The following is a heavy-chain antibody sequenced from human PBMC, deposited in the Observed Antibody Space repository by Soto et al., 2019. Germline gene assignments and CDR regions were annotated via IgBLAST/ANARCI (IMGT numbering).Heavy chain of an antibody. CDR1: GFTFSSYA. D-gene: IGHD5-12*01. CDR3: ARDPSATRGWMPNNNWFDP. Sequence: PGGSLRLSXAASGFTFSSYAMHWVRQAPGKGLEWVAVISYDGSNKYYADSVKGRFTISRDNSKNTLYLQMNSLRAEDTAVYYCARDPSATRGWMPNNNWFDPWGQGTLVTVSS. J-gene: IGHJ5*02. V-gene: IGHV3-30-3*01. CDR2: ISYDGSNK.